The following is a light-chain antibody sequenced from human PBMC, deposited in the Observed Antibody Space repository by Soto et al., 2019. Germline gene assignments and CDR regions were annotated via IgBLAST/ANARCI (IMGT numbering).Light chain of an antibody. J-gene: IGKJ1*01. Sequence: DIQMNQSPSTLSGSVGDRVIITCRASQSIGSWLAWYQQQPGKVPKLLIYTASTLQSGVPSRFSGSGSGAEFTLTISSLQPEDVATYYCLQHNSYPPTFGQGTKVDI. CDR3: LQHNSYPPT. CDR2: TAS. V-gene: IGKV1-5*03. CDR1: QSIGSW.